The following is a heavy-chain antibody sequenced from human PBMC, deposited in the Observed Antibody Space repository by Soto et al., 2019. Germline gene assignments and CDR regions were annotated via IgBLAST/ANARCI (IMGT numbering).Heavy chain of an antibody. CDR2: ITNTGGGT. D-gene: IGHD2-21*01. CDR3: AKQFRLNDY. J-gene: IGHJ4*02. Sequence: EVQLLESGGGLVQPGGSLSLPWEAFGSTFVNYAWTWAPKVPGKGLEWVSGITNTGGGTYYADSVKGRFTISRDNSKNTLYLQMNTLRAEDTAIYYCAKQFRLNDYWGQGTLVTVSS. CDR1: GSTFVNYA. V-gene: IGHV3-23*01.